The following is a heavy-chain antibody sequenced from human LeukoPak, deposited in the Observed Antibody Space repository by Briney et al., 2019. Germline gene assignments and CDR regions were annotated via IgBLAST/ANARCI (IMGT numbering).Heavy chain of an antibody. CDR3: ARWRHRNSANPGLMDV. D-gene: IGHD2-8*02. Sequence: PGGSLRLSCAASGFTFSSYWMHWVRQPPGKGLVWVSCINSHGSTTSYADSVKGRFTISRDNAKNTVYLQLNSLRAEDTAVYYCARWRHRNSANPGLMDVWDKGTTVTVSS. J-gene: IGHJ6*03. CDR2: INSHGSTT. CDR1: GFTFSSYW. V-gene: IGHV3-74*01.